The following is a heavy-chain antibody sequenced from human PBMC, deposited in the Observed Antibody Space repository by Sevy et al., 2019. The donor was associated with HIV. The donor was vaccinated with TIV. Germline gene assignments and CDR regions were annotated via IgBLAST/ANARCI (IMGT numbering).Heavy chain of an antibody. CDR3: ARETYYDFLVDP. Sequence: GGSLRLSCAASGFTFSSYSMNWVRQAPGKGLEWVSSISSSSYIYYADSVKGRFTISRDNAKNSLYLQMNSLRAEDTAVYYCARETYYDFLVDPWGQGTLVTVSS. CDR2: ISSSSYI. V-gene: IGHV3-21*01. J-gene: IGHJ5*02. D-gene: IGHD3-3*01. CDR1: GFTFSSYS.